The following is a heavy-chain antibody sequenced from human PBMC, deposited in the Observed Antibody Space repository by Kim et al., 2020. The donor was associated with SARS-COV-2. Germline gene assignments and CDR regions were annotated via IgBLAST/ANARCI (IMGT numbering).Heavy chain of an antibody. CDR1: GGSISSSSYY. V-gene: IGHV4-39*07. D-gene: IGHD2-15*01. CDR2: IYYSGNT. Sequence: SETLNLTCTVSGGSISSSSYYWGWIRQPPGKGLEWIGSIYYSGNTYYNPSLKSRVSMSLDTSKNQFSLRLSSVTAADTAVYYCARAGAVAATRGGSEIYYYGLDVWGQGTTVNVPS. J-gene: IGHJ6*02. CDR3: ARAGAVAATRGGSEIYYYGLDV.